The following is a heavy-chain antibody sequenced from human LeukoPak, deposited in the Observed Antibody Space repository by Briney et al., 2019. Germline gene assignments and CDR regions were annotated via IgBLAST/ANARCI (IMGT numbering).Heavy chain of an antibody. CDR3: AKGLKVTMVRGVIPDDAFDI. D-gene: IGHD3-10*01. CDR1: GFTFSSYS. V-gene: IGHV3-23*01. CDR2: ISGSGGST. J-gene: IGHJ3*02. Sequence: GGSLRLSCAASGFTFSSYSMNWVRQAPGKGLEWVSAISGSGGSTYYADSVKGRFTISRDNSKNTLYLQMNSLRAEDTAVYYCAKGLKVTMVRGVIPDDAFDIWGQGTMVTVSS.